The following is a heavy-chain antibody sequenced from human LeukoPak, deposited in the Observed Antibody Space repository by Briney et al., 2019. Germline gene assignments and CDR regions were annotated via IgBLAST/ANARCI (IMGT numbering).Heavy chain of an antibody. CDR1: GYTFTVYY. V-gene: IGHV1-2*02. J-gene: IGHJ3*02. CDR3: ARVVWPNYGDYVFPNGAFDI. D-gene: IGHD4-17*01. Sequence: GASVKVSCKASGYTFTVYYMHWVRQAPGQGLEWMGWINPYSGGTNYEQKFQGRVTMTRDTSISTAYMELSRLRSDDTAVYYCARVVWPNYGDYVFPNGAFDIWGQGTMVTVSS. CDR2: INPYSGGT.